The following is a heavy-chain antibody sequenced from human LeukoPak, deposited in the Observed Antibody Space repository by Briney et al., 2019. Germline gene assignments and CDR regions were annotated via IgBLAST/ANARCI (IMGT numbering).Heavy chain of an antibody. D-gene: IGHD2-15*01. CDR1: GYTFTSYG. CDR3: ARHYCSGGSCYSIFDY. J-gene: IGHJ4*02. CDR2: ISAYNGYT. V-gene: IGHV1-18*01. Sequence: GESLKISCKGSGYTFTSYGISWVRQAPGQGLEWMGWISAYNGYTNYAQKLQGRVAMTTDTSTSTAYMELRSLRSDDTAVYYCARHYCSGGSCYSIFDYWGQGTLVTVSS.